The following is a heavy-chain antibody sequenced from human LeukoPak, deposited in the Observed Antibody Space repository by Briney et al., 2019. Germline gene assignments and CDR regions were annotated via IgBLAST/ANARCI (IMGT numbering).Heavy chain of an antibody. V-gene: IGHV3-11*01. D-gene: IGHD1-26*01. Sequence: GGSLRLSCAASGFTFSDYYMSWIRQAPGKGREWFSYISIIVITIYSADSVKGRFTISRDNAKNSLYLQMNSLRAEDTAVYYCARDLDWELPKPSYYYYYGMDVWGQGTTVTVSS. CDR2: ISIIVITI. CDR3: ARDLDWELPKPSYYYYYGMDV. J-gene: IGHJ6*02. CDR1: GFTFSDYY.